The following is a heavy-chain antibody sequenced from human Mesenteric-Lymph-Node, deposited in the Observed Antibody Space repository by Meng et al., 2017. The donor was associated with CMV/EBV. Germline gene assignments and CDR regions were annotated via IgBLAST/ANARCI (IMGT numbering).Heavy chain of an antibody. CDR3: ARDRSGDDFWSGYYSTHYGMDV. CDR1: GFTFSTYW. D-gene: IGHD3-3*01. Sequence: GGSLRLSCAASGFTFSTYWMHWVRQAPGKGLVWVSRIRSDGLTDYADSVKGRFTLSRDNAKNTLYLQMNSLRAEDTAVYYCARDRSGDDFWSGYYSTHYGMDVWGQGTTVTVSS. J-gene: IGHJ6*02. CDR2: IRSDGLT. V-gene: IGHV3-74*01.